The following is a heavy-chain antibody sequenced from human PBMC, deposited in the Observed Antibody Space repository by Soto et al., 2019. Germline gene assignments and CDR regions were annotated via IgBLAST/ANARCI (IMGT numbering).Heavy chain of an antibody. J-gene: IGHJ5*02. D-gene: IGHD6-19*01. CDR1: GYSFTSYW. CDR2: IYPGDSDN. V-gene: IGHV5-51*01. Sequence: GESLKISCTGSGYSFTSYWIGWVRQMPGKCLEWMGIIYPGDSDNRYSPSFQGQVTISADKAISTAYLQWSSLKASDTAMYYGSKHQKGHMAVAARRWFDPWGQGTLVTVSS. CDR3: SKHQKGHMAVAARRWFDP.